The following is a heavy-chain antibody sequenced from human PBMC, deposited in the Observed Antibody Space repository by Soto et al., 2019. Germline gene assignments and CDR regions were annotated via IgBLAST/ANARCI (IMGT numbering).Heavy chain of an antibody. CDR1: GFTFSSYG. Sequence: TGGSLRLSCAASGFTFSSYGMHWVRQAPGKGLEWVAVIWYDGSTIYYADSVKGRFTISRDNAKNSLYLQMNSLRAEDTAVYYCARGAYLNWFDPWGQGTLVTVSS. J-gene: IGHJ5*02. CDR3: ARGAYLNWFDP. CDR2: IWYDGSTI. V-gene: IGHV3-33*08.